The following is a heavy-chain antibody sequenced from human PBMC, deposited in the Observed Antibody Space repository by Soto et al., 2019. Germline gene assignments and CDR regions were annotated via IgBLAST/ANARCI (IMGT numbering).Heavy chain of an antibody. J-gene: IGHJ5*02. Sequence: ASVTVSCTASGYPFSDNQIHWLRRAPGQGLEWMGRINPKSDDTNYAQKFQGRVTMTRDTSIDTAYLELTGLTSDDTATYYCARKHSLDYIRWGLDPWGQGTLVTVSS. CDR3: ARKHSLDYIRWGLDP. V-gene: IGHV1-2*02. D-gene: IGHD4-4*01. CDR1: GYPFSDNQ. CDR2: INPKSDDT.